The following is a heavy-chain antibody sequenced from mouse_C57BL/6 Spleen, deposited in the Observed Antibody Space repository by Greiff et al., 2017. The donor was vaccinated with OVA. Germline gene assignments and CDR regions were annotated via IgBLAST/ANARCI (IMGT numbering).Heavy chain of an antibody. CDR1: GYAFRSYW. CDR2: IYPGDGDT. J-gene: IGHJ2*01. Sequence: VQLQQSGAALVKPGASVQISCKASGYAFRSYWMTWVKQRPGKGLEWIGLIYPGDGDTNYNGKLKGKATLTADNSSSTAYMQLSSLTSEDSAVYFCARGEPYFDYWGQGTTLTVSS. V-gene: IGHV1-80*01. CDR3: ARGEPYFDY.